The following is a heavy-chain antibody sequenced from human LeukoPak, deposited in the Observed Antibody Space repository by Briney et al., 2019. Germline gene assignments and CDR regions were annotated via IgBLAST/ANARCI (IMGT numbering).Heavy chain of an antibody. J-gene: IGHJ3*02. Sequence: GGSLRLSCAASGFTFSNYAMTWVRQAPGKGLEWVAGISNRGDITYYADSVKGRFTISRDDSKNTLYLQMNSLRAEDTAVYYCAKADIVATSDAFDIWGQGTMVTVSS. CDR1: GFTFSNYA. V-gene: IGHV3-23*01. D-gene: IGHD5-12*01. CDR3: AKADIVATSDAFDI. CDR2: ISNRGDIT.